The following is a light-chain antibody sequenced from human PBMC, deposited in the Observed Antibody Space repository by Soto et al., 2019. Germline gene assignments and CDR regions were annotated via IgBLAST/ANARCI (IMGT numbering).Light chain of an antibody. CDR2: EVV. Sequence: QSALTQPASVSGSPGQSLTISCTGSSSDVGAFNFVSWYQQRPGQAPKLLIFEVVHRPSGSSIRFSGSKSGNTASLTISGLQSEDEADYYCSSYTSSNTYAFGGGTKLTVL. V-gene: IGLV2-14*01. J-gene: IGLJ1*01. CDR1: SSDVGAFNF. CDR3: SSYTSSNTYA.